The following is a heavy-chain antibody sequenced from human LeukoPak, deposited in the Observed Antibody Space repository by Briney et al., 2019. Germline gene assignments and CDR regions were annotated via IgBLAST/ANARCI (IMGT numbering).Heavy chain of an antibody. CDR3: ARKRITMVRGQNDAFDI. CDR1: RYTFTSYA. V-gene: IGHV1-3*01. D-gene: IGHD3-10*01. CDR2: INAGNGNT. Sequence: ASVKVSCKASRYTFTSYAMHWVRQAPGQRLEWMGWINAGNGNTKYSQKFQGRVTITRDTSASTAYMELSSMRSEDTAVYYCARKRITMVRGQNDAFDIWGQGTMVTVSS. J-gene: IGHJ3*02.